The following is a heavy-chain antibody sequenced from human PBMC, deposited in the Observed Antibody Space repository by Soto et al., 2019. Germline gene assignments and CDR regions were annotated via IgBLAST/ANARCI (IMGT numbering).Heavy chain of an antibody. D-gene: IGHD1-1*01. Sequence: QVQLVQSGAEVKKPGASMQVSCKASAYSFTTYYIHWVRQAPGQGLEWMGVINPSGGSTSYAQKFQGRVTMTRDTSTSTVYMELRSLRSEDTAVYYCARNDKSGLDYWGQGTLVTVSS. V-gene: IGHV1-46*01. CDR2: INPSGGST. CDR1: AYSFTTYY. J-gene: IGHJ4*02. CDR3: ARNDKSGLDY.